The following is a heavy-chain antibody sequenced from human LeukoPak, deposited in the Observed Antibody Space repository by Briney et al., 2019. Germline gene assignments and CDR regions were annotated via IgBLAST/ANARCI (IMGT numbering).Heavy chain of an antibody. Sequence: GGSLRLSCAASGFTFSNYGMTWVRQAPGKGLEWVSTLSGSGGNTYYADSVKGRFTISRDSSKNTLFLHMNTLRAEDTAIYYCAKDRTVGASYWYFDLWGRGTLVTVSS. CDR3: AKDRTVGASYWYFDL. V-gene: IGHV3-23*01. J-gene: IGHJ2*01. D-gene: IGHD1-26*01. CDR1: GFTFSNYG. CDR2: LSGSGGNT.